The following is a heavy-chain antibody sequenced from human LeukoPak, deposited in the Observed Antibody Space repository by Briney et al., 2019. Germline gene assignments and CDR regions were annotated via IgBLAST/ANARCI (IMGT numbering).Heavy chain of an antibody. J-gene: IGHJ4*02. CDR2: IYRGGST. V-gene: IGHV3-53*01. CDR1: GFTVSSNY. CDR3: ARDRYVGTTTAGDSDS. D-gene: IGHD1-26*01. Sequence: SGGSLRLSCAASGFTVSSNYMSWVRQAPEKGLEWVSVIYRGGSTYYADSVKGRFTISRDSSKNTLFLQMNSLRAEDTAVYYCARDRYVGTTTAGDSDSWGQGTLVTVSS.